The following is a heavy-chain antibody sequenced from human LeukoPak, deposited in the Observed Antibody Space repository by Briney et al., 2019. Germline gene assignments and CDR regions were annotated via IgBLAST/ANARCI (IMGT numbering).Heavy chain of an antibody. D-gene: IGHD3-10*01. CDR3: ARPWNYYGSGSYYLDY. Sequence: ASVKVSCKASGYTFTGYYMHWVRQAPGQGLEWMGWISAYNGNTNYAQKLQGRVTMTTDTSTSTAYMELRSLRSDDTAVYYCARPWNYYGSGSYYLDYWGQGTLVTVSS. V-gene: IGHV1-18*04. CDR1: GYTFTGYY. J-gene: IGHJ4*02. CDR2: ISAYNGNT.